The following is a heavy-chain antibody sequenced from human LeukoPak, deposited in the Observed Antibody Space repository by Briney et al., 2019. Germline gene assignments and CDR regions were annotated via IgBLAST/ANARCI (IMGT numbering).Heavy chain of an antibody. Sequence: PSETLSLICAVSDTSINTYYWSWIRQPAGKGLEWIGHMYATGTTNYNPSLKSRVSMSIDTSKNQISLNLRSATAADTAVYYCAKVAKYYYGPETYFFFENWGQGTLVTVSS. D-gene: IGHD3-10*01. CDR3: AKVAKYYYGPETYFFFEN. CDR1: DTSINTYY. V-gene: IGHV4-4*07. CDR2: MYATGTT. J-gene: IGHJ4*02.